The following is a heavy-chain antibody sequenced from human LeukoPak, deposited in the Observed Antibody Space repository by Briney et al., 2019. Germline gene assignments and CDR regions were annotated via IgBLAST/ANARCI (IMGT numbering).Heavy chain of an antibody. J-gene: IGHJ6*02. CDR1: GGSISSGSYY. Sequence: PSETLSLTCTVSGGSISSGSYYWSWIRQPPGKGLEWIGSIFYSGSTYYNPSLKSRVTISVDTSEKQISLRLSSVTAADTAVYYCATDDAIAAAGGGMDVWGQGTTVTVSS. D-gene: IGHD6-13*01. V-gene: IGHV4-39*07. CDR2: IFYSGST. CDR3: ATDDAIAAAGGGMDV.